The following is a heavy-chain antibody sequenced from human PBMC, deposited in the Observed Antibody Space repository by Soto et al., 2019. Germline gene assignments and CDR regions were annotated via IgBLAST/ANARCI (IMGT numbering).Heavy chain of an antibody. Sequence: QVHLVQSGAEVKKPGASVKVSCKASGYTFTTYGINWVRQAPGQGLEWMGWISAYSGNTNYAQKLQDRVTMTTDTSTSTAYMELRSLRYDGTAVYYCASDQTLLDYWGQGTLVTVSS. CDR2: ISAYSGNT. V-gene: IGHV1-18*01. J-gene: IGHJ4*02. D-gene: IGHD2-21*01. CDR3: ASDQTLLDY. CDR1: GYTFTTYG.